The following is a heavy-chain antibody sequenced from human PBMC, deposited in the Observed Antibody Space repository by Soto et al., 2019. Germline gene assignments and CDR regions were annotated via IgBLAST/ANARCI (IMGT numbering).Heavy chain of an antibody. CDR1: GFTLCSYA. CDR3: ARGDSSGSYALYYCYCGLDV. J-gene: IGHJ6*02. V-gene: IGHV3-30-3*01. CDR2: ISYDGSNK. D-gene: IGHD6-19*01. Sequence: GGSLRLSCAASGFTLCSYAMHWFRQPPAKGMERVAVISYDGSNKYYADSLKGRFTISRDNSKNTLYLQMNSLRAEDTAVYYCARGDSSGSYALYYCYCGLDVWGQGTRVTVSS.